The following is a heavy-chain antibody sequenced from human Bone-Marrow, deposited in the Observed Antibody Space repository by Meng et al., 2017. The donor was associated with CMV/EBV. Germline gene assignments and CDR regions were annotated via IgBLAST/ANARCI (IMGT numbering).Heavy chain of an antibody. CDR2: IIPILGIA. D-gene: IGHD3-22*01. CDR3: AREGHYYDSPAYPFDY. CDR1: GGTFSSYT. J-gene: IGHJ4*01. Sequence: SVKVSCKASGGTFSSYTISWVRQAPGQGLEWMGRIIPILGIANYAQKFQGRVTITADKSTSTAYMELSSLRSEDTAVYYCAREGHYYDSPAYPFDYWGPGTLVTVSS. V-gene: IGHV1-69*04.